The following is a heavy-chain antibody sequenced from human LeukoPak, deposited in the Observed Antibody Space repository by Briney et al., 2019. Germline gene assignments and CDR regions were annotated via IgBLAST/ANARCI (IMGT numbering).Heavy chain of an antibody. CDR2: IKQDGSEK. Sequence: GGSLRLSCAASGFTFRSYWMSWVRQAPGKGLEWVANIKQDGSEKYYVDSVKGRFTISRDNAKNSLYLQMNSLRAEDTAVYYCTGVTAYYFDYWGQGTLVTVSS. V-gene: IGHV3-7*01. CDR3: TGVTAYYFDY. CDR1: GFTFRSYW. D-gene: IGHD1-14*01. J-gene: IGHJ4*02.